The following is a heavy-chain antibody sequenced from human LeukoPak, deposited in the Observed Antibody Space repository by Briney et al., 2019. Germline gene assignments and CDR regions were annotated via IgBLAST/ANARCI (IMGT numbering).Heavy chain of an antibody. J-gene: IGHJ4*02. D-gene: IGHD2-21*01. CDR2: ISGSGGST. CDR1: GFTFSSHA. V-gene: IGHV3-23*01. Sequence: GGSLRLACADSGFTFSSHAMSWVRQAPGKGLEWVSAISGSGGSTYYADSVKGRFTISRDNSKNTLYLQMNSLIAGDTAIYYCAKNRALHEIDYWGQGTLVTVSS. CDR3: AKNRALHEIDY.